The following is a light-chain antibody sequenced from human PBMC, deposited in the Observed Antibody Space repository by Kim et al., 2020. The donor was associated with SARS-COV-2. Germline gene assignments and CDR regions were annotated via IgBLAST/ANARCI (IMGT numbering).Light chain of an antibody. Sequence: DIQMTQSPSTLSASVGARVTITCRASQSISSWLAWYQQKPGKAPKLLIYKASNLESGVPSRLSGSGSGTEFTLTSSSLQPDDFATYYCQQYKSYPRTFGQGTTAELK. CDR1: QSISSW. CDR2: KAS. CDR3: QQYKSYPRT. J-gene: IGKJ1*01. V-gene: IGKV1-5*03.